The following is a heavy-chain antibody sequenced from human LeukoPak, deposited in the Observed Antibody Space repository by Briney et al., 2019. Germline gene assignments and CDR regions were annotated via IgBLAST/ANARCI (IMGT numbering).Heavy chain of an antibody. CDR3: AKGLKGCSGNSCYYFFDF. CDR2: ITGSGGCT. J-gene: IGHJ4*02. V-gene: IGHV3-23*01. CDR1: GFAFSNYA. Sequence: PGGSLRLSCAASGFAFSNYAMNWVRQAPGRGLEWVSSITGSGGCTYYADSVKGRFTISRDNSKNTLDLQMNSLRAEDTAVYYCAKGLKGCSGNSCYYFFDFWGQGTLVTVSS. D-gene: IGHD2-15*01.